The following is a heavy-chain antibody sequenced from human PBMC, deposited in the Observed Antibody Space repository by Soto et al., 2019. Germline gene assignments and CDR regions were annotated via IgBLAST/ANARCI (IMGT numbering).Heavy chain of an antibody. Sequence: GASVKVSCKASGYTFTTYYMHWVRQAPGQGLEWMGIINPSGGSTSYAQKFQGRVTMTRDNSMNTLYLQMNTLRVEDTAVYYCAKVSSSWYAGFFDLWGQGTLVTVSS. J-gene: IGHJ4*02. CDR2: INPSGGST. CDR3: AKVSSSWYAGFFDL. V-gene: IGHV1-46*01. CDR1: GYTFTTYY. D-gene: IGHD6-13*01.